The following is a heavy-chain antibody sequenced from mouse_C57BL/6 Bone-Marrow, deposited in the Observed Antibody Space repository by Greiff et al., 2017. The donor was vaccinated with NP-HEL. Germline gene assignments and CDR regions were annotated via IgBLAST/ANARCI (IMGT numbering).Heavy chain of an antibody. CDR3: ARYGYGSSHLYYAMDY. V-gene: IGHV7-3*01. Sequence: EVKVVESGGGLVQPGGSLSLSCAASGFTFTDYYMSWVRQPPGKALEWLGFIRNKANGYTTEYSASVKGRFTISRDNSQSILYLQMNALRAEDSATYYCARYGYGSSHLYYAMDYWGQGTSVTVSS. J-gene: IGHJ4*01. CDR2: IRNKANGYTT. D-gene: IGHD1-1*01. CDR1: GFTFTDYY.